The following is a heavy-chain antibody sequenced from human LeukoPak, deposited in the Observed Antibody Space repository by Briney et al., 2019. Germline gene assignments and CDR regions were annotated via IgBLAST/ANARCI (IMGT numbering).Heavy chain of an antibody. V-gene: IGHV3-21*01. D-gene: IGHD5-18*01. CDR2: ISSSSSYI. Sequence: PGGSLRLSCAASGFTFSSYSMNWVRQAPGKGLEWVSSISSSSSYIYYADSVKGRFTISRDNAKNSLYLQMNSLRAEDTAVYFCARGGSDTAMAHDYWGQGTLVTVSS. CDR3: ARGGSDTAMAHDY. J-gene: IGHJ4*02. CDR1: GFTFSSYS.